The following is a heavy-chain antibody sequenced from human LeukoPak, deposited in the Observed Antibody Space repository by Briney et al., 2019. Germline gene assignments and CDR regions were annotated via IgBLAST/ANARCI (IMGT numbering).Heavy chain of an antibody. CDR3: ARVDGDYVGSNYYYYGMDV. CDR2: TRNKANSYTT. J-gene: IGHJ6*04. Sequence: GGSLRLFCAASGFTFSDHYMDWVRQAPGKGLEWVGRTRNKANSYTTEYAASVKGRFTISRDDSKNSLYLQMNSLKTEDTAVYYCARVDGDYVGSNYYYYGMDVWGKGTTVTVSS. CDR1: GFTFSDHY. V-gene: IGHV3-72*01. D-gene: IGHD4-17*01.